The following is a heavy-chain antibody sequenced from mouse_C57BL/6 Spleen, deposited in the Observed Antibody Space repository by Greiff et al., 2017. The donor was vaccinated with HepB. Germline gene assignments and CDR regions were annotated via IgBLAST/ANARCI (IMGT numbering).Heavy chain of an antibody. Sequence: EVKVVESGEGLVKPGGSLKLSCAASGFTFSSYAMSWVRQTPEKRLEWVAYISSGGDYIYYADTVKGRFTISRDNARNTLYLQMSSLKSEDTAMYYCTSLYYDYDGYFDYWGQGTTLTVSS. V-gene: IGHV5-9-1*02. CDR1: GFTFSSYA. CDR2: ISSGGDYI. D-gene: IGHD2-4*01. CDR3: TSLYYDYDGYFDY. J-gene: IGHJ2*01.